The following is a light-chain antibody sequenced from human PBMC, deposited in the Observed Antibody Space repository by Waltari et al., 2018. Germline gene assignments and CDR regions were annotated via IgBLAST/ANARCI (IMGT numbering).Light chain of an antibody. CDR2: GTS. V-gene: IGKV3-20*01. J-gene: IGKJ4*01. CDR3: QQYDGLVLT. CDR1: QSVTSIS. Sequence: EIVLTQSPGTLSLSPGERATLSCRASQSVTSISFSWYQHKPGKAPRLPIYGTSNRATVIPDRFSGSGFGTDFTLTISRLEPEDFAVYYCQQYDGLVLTFGGGTKVEI.